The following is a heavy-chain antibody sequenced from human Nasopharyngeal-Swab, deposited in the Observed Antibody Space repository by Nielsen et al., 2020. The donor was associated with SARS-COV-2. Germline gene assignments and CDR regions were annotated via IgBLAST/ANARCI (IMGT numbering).Heavy chain of an antibody. CDR3: ARAEMRTTVTTYWNY. CDR1: GYTFTSYY. CDR2: INPSGGST. Sequence: ASVKVSCKASGYTFTSYYMHWVRQAPGQGLEWMGIINPSGGSTGYAQKFQGRVTMTRDTSTSTVYMELSSLRSEDMAVYYCARAEMRTTVTTYWNYWGQGTLVTVSS. J-gene: IGHJ4*02. D-gene: IGHD4-17*01. V-gene: IGHV1-46*01.